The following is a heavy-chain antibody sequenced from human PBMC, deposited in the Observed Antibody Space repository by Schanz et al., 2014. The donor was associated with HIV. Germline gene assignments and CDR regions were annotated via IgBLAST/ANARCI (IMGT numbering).Heavy chain of an antibody. CDR3: ARTHYSVVSSRAMDV. V-gene: IGHV1-69*01. CDR2: IIHIFGTT. D-gene: IGHD2-15*01. J-gene: IGHJ6*02. Sequence: QVQLVQSGAEVKKPGSSVKVSCKASGDTFSIYAISWVRQAPGQGLEWMGGIIHIFGTTNYAPKFQGRVTINVDESTSTAYMELSSLRSDDTAVYYCARTHYSVVSSRAMDVWGQGTTVTVSS. CDR1: GDTFSIYA.